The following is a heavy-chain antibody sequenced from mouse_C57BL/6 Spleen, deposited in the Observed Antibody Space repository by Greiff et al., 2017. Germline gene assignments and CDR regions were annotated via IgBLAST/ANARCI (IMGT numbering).Heavy chain of an antibody. CDR2: ISSGGDYI. V-gene: IGHV5-9-1*02. J-gene: IGHJ2*01. CDR3: TREIYYDYENYFDY. D-gene: IGHD2-4*01. Sequence: EVQRVESGEGLVKPGGSLKLSCAASGFTFSSYAMSWVRQTPEKRLEWVAYISSGGDYIYYADTVKGRFTISRDNARNTLYLQMSSLKSEDTAMYYCTREIYYDYENYFDYWGQGTTLTVSS. CDR1: GFTFSSYA.